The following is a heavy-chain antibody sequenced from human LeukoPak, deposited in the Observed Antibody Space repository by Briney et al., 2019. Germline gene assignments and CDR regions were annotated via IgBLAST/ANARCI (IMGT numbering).Heavy chain of an antibody. V-gene: IGHV4-34*01. Sequence: SETLSLTCAVYGGSFSGYYWSWIRQPPGKGLEWIGEINHSGSTNYNPSLKSRVTISVDTSKNQFSLKLSSVTAADTAVYYCARRVSSLGMIGRIAVAGTFCYWGQGTLVTVSS. CDR1: GGSFSGYY. J-gene: IGHJ4*02. CDR3: ARRVSSLGMIGRIAVAGTFCY. D-gene: IGHD6-19*01. CDR2: INHSGST.